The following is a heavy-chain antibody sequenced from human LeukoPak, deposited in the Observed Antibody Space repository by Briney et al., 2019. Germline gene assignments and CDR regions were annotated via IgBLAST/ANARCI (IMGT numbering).Heavy chain of an antibody. CDR1: GYSISSGYY. D-gene: IGHD3-22*01. Sequence: SETLSLTCTVSGYSISSGYYWGWIRQPPGKGLEWIGSIYHSGRTYYNPSLKSRVTISVDTSKNQFSLKLSAVTAADTAVYYCARERRYYYDSSGYYNYLGAFDIWGQGTMVTVSS. CDR2: IYHSGRT. V-gene: IGHV4-38-2*02. J-gene: IGHJ3*02. CDR3: ARERRYYYDSSGYYNYLGAFDI.